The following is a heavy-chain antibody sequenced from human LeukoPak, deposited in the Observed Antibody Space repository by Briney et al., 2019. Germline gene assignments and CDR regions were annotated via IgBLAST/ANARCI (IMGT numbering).Heavy chain of an antibody. D-gene: IGHD3-22*01. CDR2: ISTYNGNT. Sequence: ASVKVSCKASGHTFTGHGFSWVRQAPGQGLEWMGWISTYNGNTNYAQKFQGRVTMTTDTTTSAVNMELRSLRSDDTAVYYCARESSGYDSSGYYYRNLDYWGQGTLVTVSS. J-gene: IGHJ4*02. CDR1: GHTFTGHG. CDR3: ARESSGYDSSGYYYRNLDY. V-gene: IGHV1-18*01.